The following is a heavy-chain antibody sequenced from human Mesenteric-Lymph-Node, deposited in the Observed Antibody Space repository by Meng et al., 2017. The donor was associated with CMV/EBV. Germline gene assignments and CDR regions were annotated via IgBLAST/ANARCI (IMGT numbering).Heavy chain of an antibody. CDR1: GFTVSSYM. CDR3: ARLLANYVFCGMDV. Sequence: GGSLRLSCAASGFTVSSYMMNWVRQAPGRGLDCVSYTSSRGRTRRYADSLKGRFTISRDNAKNSLYVQMSSLRADDTAVYYCARLLANYVFCGMDVWGQGTTVTVSS. J-gene: IGHJ6*02. D-gene: IGHD1-7*01. V-gene: IGHV3-48*04. CDR2: TSSRGRTR.